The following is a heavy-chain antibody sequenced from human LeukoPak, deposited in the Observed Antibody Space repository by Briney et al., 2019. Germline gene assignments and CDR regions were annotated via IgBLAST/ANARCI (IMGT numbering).Heavy chain of an antibody. V-gene: IGHV4-4*09. CDR1: GGSISSYY. J-gene: IGHJ4*02. D-gene: IGHD3-16*01. CDR3: ASWYLGYFAY. CDR2: IYTSGST. Sequence: SETLSLTCTVSGGSISSYYWSWIRQPPGKGLEWIGYIYTSGSTNYNPSLKSRVTISVDTSKNQFSLKLSSVTAADTAVYYCASWYLGYFAYWGQGTLVTVSS.